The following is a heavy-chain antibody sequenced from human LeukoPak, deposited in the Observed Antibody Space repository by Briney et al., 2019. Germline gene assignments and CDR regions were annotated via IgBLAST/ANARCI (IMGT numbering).Heavy chain of an antibody. CDR3: ARDSFVAGLVFDY. CDR1: GFTYCRYS. J-gene: IGHJ4*02. D-gene: IGHD6-19*01. CDR2: ISRRSSTI. Sequence: PGGSLRLSCAASGFTYCRYSMNWVPPAPGKALVWVSYISRRSSTIYYADSVRGRFTITRDNEKNSLYLQMNCLRAEDTAVYYCARDSFVAGLVFDYWGQGTQVTVSS. V-gene: IGHV3-48*01.